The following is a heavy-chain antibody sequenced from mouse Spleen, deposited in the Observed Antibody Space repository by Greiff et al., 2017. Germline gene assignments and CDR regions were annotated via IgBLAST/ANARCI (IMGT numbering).Heavy chain of an antibody. CDR3: ARSMVRTLFDY. CDR1: GYAFSSSW. V-gene: IGHV1-82*01. D-gene: IGHD2-1*01. J-gene: IGHJ2*01. CDR2: IYPGDGDT. Sequence: QVQLQQSGPELVKPGASVKISCKASGYAFSSSWMNWVKQRPGKGLEWIGRIYPGDGDTNYNGKFKGKATLTADKSSSTAYMQLSSLTSEDSAVYFCARSMVRTLFDYWGQGTTLTVSS.